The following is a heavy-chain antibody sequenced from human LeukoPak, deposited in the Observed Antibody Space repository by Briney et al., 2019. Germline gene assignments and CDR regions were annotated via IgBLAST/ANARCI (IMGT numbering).Heavy chain of an antibody. J-gene: IGHJ5*02. CDR2: IRYDGSNK. D-gene: IGHD6-13*01. Sequence: GGSLRLSCAASGFTFSSYGMHWVRQAPGKGLEWVAFIRYDGSNKHYADSVKGRFTISRDNSKNTLYLQMNSLRAEDTAVYYCAKDEAAAGINWFDPWGQGTLVTASS. CDR1: GFTFSSYG. V-gene: IGHV3-30*02. CDR3: AKDEAAAGINWFDP.